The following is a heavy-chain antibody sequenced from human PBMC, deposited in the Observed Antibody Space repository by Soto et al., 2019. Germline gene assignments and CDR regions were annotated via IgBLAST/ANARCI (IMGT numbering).Heavy chain of an antibody. CDR2: IGWNSDSI. V-gene: IGHV3-9*01. CDR3: AKGQYPLGYLDY. J-gene: IGHJ4*02. Sequence: GGSLRLSCAASGFTFGDYAMHWVRQAPGKGLEWVSGIGWNSDSIGYVDSVQGRFTISRDNAKNSLYLQLNSLRPEDTALYYCAKGQYPLGYLDYWGQGTLVTVSS. CDR1: GFTFGDYA. D-gene: IGHD2-2*01.